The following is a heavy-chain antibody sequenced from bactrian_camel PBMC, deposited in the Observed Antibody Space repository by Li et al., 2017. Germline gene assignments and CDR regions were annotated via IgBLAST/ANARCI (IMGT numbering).Heavy chain of an antibody. V-gene: IGHV3S7*01. J-gene: IGHJ4*01. D-gene: IGHD6*01. CDR3: AARWSRCSSDWRDWDY. CDR1: GFTFSSYA. CDR2: IYSDGSMT. Sequence: HVQLVESGGGLVQPGGSLRLSCAASGFTFSSYAMSWVRQAPGKGLEWVSSIYSDGSMTAYADSVKGRFTISSDDAKNTVHLQMSSLKPEDTSMYYCAARWSRCSSDWRDWDYWGQGTQVTVS.